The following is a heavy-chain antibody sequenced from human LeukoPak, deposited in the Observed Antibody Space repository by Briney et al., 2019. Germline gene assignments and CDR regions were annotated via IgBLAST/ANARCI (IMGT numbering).Heavy chain of an antibody. V-gene: IGHV5-51*01. J-gene: IGHJ5*02. D-gene: IGHD1-1*01. CDR3: ARNARQQNWFDP. Sequence: GESLKISCKGSGYNLTNYWIGWVRQMPGKGLEWMGIIYPGDSDTRYSPSFQGQVTISADKSISTAYLQWSSLKASDTAIYYCARNARQQNWFDPWGQGTLVTVSP. CDR1: GYNLTNYW. CDR2: IYPGDSDT.